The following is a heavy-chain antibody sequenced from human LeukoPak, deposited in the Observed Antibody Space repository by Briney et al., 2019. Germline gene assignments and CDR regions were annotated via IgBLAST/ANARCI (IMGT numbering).Heavy chain of an antibody. CDR1: GFTFNNFA. Sequence: GGSLRLSCAASGFTFNNFAMSWVRQAPGKGLEWVSLISGSGGDSKSVDSVKGRFVISRDNSKNTLYLQMNSLRAEDTAVYYCAKDPKYYYDSSGAPGGYWGQGTLVTVSS. V-gene: IGHV3-23*01. CDR3: AKDPKYYYDSSGAPGGY. J-gene: IGHJ4*02. CDR2: ISGSGGDS. D-gene: IGHD3-22*01.